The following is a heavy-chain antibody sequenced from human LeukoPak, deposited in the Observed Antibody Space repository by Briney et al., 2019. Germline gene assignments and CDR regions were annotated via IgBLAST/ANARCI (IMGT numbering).Heavy chain of an antibody. Sequence: SVKVSCKASGGTFSSYAISWVRQAPGQGLEWMGGIIPIFGTANYAQKFQGRVTMTRDTSISTAYMELSRLRSDDTAVYYCARDQGSSPEGGLGYWGQGTLVTVSS. D-gene: IGHD6-13*01. CDR1: GGTFSSYA. CDR2: IIPIFGTA. J-gene: IGHJ4*02. V-gene: IGHV1-69*05. CDR3: ARDQGSSPEGGLGY.